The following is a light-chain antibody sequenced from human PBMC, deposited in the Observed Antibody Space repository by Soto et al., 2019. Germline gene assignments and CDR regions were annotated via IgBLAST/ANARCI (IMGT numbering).Light chain of an antibody. Sequence: DRVMTQSPATLSVSPCERATLSCRASQSVSSNLAWYQQKPGQAPRLLIYGASTRATGIAARFSGSGSGTEFTLTISSLQSEDFAVYYCQQHNNWPRTFGQGTKVDIK. CDR2: GAS. CDR1: QSVSSN. J-gene: IGKJ1*01. V-gene: IGKV3-15*01. CDR3: QQHNNWPRT.